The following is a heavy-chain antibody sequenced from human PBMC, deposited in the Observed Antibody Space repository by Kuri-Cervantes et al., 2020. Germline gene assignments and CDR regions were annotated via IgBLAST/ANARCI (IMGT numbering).Heavy chain of an antibody. D-gene: IGHD1-14*01. Sequence: ESLKISCTVSGGSISSYYWSWIRQPPGKGLEWIGYIYYSGSTNYNPSLKSRVTISVDTSKNQFSLKLSSVTATDTAVYYCARGGTYRFDPWGQGTLVTVSS. CDR3: ARGGTYRFDP. CDR1: GGSISSYY. CDR2: IYYSGST. V-gene: IGHV4-59*01. J-gene: IGHJ5*02.